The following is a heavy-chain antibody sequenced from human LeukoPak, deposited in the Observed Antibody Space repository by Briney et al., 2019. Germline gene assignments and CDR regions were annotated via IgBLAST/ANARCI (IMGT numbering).Heavy chain of an antibody. CDR2: ISHDGTVQ. CDR3: AKEGTPMASSCFDY. J-gene: IGHJ4*02. CDR1: GFTFSSYG. D-gene: IGHD5-18*01. Sequence: GGSLRLSCAASGFTFSSYGMQWVRQAPGKGLEWVAVISHDGTVQHYADSVKGRFTISRDNSDNTLYLQMNSLRDEDTAIYYCAKEGTPMASSCFDYWGQGTLIAVSS. V-gene: IGHV3-30*18.